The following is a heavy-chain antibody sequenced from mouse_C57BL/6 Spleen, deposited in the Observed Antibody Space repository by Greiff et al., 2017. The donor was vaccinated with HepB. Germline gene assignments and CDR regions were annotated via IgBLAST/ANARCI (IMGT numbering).Heavy chain of an antibody. CDR3: AGNFLAWFAY. D-gene: IGHD2-1*01. CDR1: GYSFTGYY. V-gene: IGHV1-42*01. J-gene: IGHJ3*01. CDR2: INPSTGGT. Sequence: VQLKESGPELVKPGASVKISCKASGYSFTGYYMNWVKQSPEKSLEWIGEINPSTGGTTYNQKFKAKATLTVDKSSSTAYMQLKSLTSEDSAVYYCAGNFLAWFAYWGQGTLVTVSA.